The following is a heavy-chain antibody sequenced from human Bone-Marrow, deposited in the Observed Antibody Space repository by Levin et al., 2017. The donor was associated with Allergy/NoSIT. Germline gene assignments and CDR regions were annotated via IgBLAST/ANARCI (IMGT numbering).Heavy chain of an antibody. CDR2: IYYNDIT. D-gene: IGHD3-10*01. Sequence: PSETLSLTCTVSGGSISSYFWTWVRLPPGKGLEWVGYIYYNDITNYNPSLKSRVTISLDRSVNRISLKLNSVTAADTAVYYCARGRGAYYSALDVWGHGAAVTVSS. CDR3: ARGRGAYYSALDV. V-gene: IGHV4-59*01. CDR1: GGSISSYF. J-gene: IGHJ6*02.